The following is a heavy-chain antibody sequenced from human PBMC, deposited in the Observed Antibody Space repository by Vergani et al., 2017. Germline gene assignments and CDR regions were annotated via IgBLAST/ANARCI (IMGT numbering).Heavy chain of an antibody. V-gene: IGHV4-34*01. J-gene: IGHJ6*01. CDR1: GGSFSGYY. D-gene: IGHD3-22*01. CDR2: INHSGST. CDR3: ASRPYYYDSSGYSKYYYYDMDI. Sequence: QVQLQQWGAGLLKPSETLSLTCAVYGGSFSGYYWSWIRQPPGKGLEWIGEINHSGSTNYNPSLKSRVTISVDTSKNQFSLKLSSLTSADTALYYCASRPYYYDSSGYSKYYYYDMDI.